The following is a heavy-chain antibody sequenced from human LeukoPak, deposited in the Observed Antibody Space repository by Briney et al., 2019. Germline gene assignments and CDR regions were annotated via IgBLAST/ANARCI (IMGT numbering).Heavy chain of an antibody. J-gene: IGHJ4*02. Sequence: GGSLRLSCAASGFTFSSYAMHWVRQAPGKGLEYVSAISSNGGSTYYANSVKGRFTISRDNSKNTLYLQMGSLRAEDMAVYYCATSPDYDFWSGSLFDYWGQGTLVTVSS. V-gene: IGHV3-64*01. D-gene: IGHD3-3*01. CDR1: GFTFSSYA. CDR2: ISSNGGST. CDR3: ATSPDYDFWSGSLFDY.